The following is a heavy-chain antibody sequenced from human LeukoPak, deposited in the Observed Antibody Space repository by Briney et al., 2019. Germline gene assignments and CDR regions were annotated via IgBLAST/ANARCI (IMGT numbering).Heavy chain of an antibody. CDR1: GFTFSSYW. CDR2: IKEDGSET. D-gene: IGHD2/OR15-2a*01. Sequence: GGSLRLSCAASGFTFSSYWMSWVRQAPGKGLEWVANIKEDGSETYHVHSVKGRFTISRDNAKNSLSLQMNSLKIEDTAVYYCATEYYGGGDWGQGTLVTVSS. J-gene: IGHJ4*02. V-gene: IGHV3-7*03. CDR3: ATEYYGGGD.